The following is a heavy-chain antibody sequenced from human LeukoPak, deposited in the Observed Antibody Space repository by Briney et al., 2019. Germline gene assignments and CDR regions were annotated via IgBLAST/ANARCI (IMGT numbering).Heavy chain of an antibody. Sequence: SVKVSCKASGGTFSSYAISWVRQAPGQGLEWMGGIIPIFGTANYAQKFQGRVTITADESTSTAYMELSSLRSEDTAVYYCASQDLIRYNWNDAYYGMDVWGKGTTVTVSS. J-gene: IGHJ6*04. D-gene: IGHD1-1*01. V-gene: IGHV1-69*13. CDR1: GGTFSSYA. CDR2: IIPIFGTA. CDR3: ASQDLIRYNWNDAYYGMDV.